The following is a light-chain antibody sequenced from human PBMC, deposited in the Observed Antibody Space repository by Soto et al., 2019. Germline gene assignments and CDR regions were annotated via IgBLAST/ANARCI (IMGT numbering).Light chain of an antibody. V-gene: IGLV2-8*01. J-gene: IGLJ1*01. CDR3: SSHVGTHFV. Sequence: QSALTQPPSASGSPGQSVTISCTGTSSDVGAYNLVSWYQQRPGKAPKLMIYDVSARPSGVPDRFSGSKSGNTASLTVSGLQAEDEPDYFCSSHVGTHFVFATGNKVTVL. CDR1: SSDVGAYNL. CDR2: DVS.